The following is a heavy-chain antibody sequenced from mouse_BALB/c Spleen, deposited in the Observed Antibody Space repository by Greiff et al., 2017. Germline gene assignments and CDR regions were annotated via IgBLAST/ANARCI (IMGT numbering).Heavy chain of an antibody. V-gene: IGHV14-3*02. J-gene: IGHJ1*01. Sequence: VQLQQSGAELVKPGASVKLSCTASGFNIKDTYMHWVKQRPEQGLEWIGRIDPANGNTKYDPKFQGKATITADTSSNTAYLQLSSLTSEDTAVYYCARNGNSVYWYFDVWGAGTTVTVSS. CDR1: GFNIKDTY. CDR3: ARNGNSVYWYFDV. D-gene: IGHD2-1*01. CDR2: IDPANGNT.